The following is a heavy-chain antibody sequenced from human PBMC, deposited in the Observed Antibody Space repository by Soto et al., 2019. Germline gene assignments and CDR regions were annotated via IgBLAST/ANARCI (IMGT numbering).Heavy chain of an antibody. J-gene: IGHJ6*03. V-gene: IGHV1-3*01. D-gene: IGHD3-3*02. CDR1: GYTFTSYA. CDR2: INAGNGNT. CDR3: ARGISGEYYYYYYMDV. Sequence: ASVKVSCKASGYTFTSYAMHWVRQAPGQRLEWMGWINAGNGNTKYSQKFQGRVTITRDTSASTAYMELSSLRSEDTAVYYCARGISGEYYYYYYMDVWGKGTTVTVSS.